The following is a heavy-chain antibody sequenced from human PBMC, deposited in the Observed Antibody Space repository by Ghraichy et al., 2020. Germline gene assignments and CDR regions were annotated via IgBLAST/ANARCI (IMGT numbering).Heavy chain of an antibody. CDR3: AKRVGRYYDTSGYGNDAFDF. CDR1: GFTFSSYA. V-gene: IGHV3-23*01. D-gene: IGHD3-22*01. Sequence: LSLTCAASGFTFSSYAMSWVRQAPGKGLEWVSAMSGSSGSIYYADSVKGRFTISRDNSRNTLFLQMHSLRAEDTAVYYCAKRVGRYYDTSGYGNDAFDFWGQGTMVTVS. CDR2: MSGSSGSI. J-gene: IGHJ3*01.